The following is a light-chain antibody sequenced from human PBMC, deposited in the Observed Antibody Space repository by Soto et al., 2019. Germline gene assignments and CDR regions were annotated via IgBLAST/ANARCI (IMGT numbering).Light chain of an antibody. Sequence: EIVLTQSPGTLSLSPGERATLSCRASQSVSSSYLAWYQQKPGQAPRLLIYGVSSRATGIPDRFSGRGSGTYFTLTITRLEPEDFAVYYWQQYGSSRTFGQGTKVEIK. V-gene: IGKV3-20*01. CDR1: QSVSSSY. CDR3: QQYGSSRT. J-gene: IGKJ1*01. CDR2: GVS.